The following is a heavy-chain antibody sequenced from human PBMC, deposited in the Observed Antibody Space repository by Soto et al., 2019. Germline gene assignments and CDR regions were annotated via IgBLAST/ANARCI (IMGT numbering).Heavy chain of an antibody. J-gene: IGHJ3*02. CDR1: GGSISSGGYY. CDR2: IYYSGST. Sequence: ASETLSLTCTVSGGSISSGGYYWSWIRQHPGKGLEWIGYIYYSGSTYYNPSLKSRVTISVDTSKNQFSLKLSSVTAADTAVYYCARDRAPYDSSGYYDAFDIWGQGTMVTVSS. CDR3: ARDRAPYDSSGYYDAFDI. D-gene: IGHD3-22*01. V-gene: IGHV4-31*03.